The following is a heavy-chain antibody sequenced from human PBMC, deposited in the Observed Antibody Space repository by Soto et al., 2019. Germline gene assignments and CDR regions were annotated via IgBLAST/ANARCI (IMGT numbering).Heavy chain of an antibody. CDR1: GDSITRGEHF. CDR2: RYYSGTS. CDR3: ARGRGYGYGVDY. D-gene: IGHD5-18*01. Sequence: SETLSLTCTVSGDSITRGEHFWSWIRQFPGKGLEAIAYRYYSGTSFYNPSLKSRLTISVDASKNQFSLKLNSVTAADTAVYFCARGRGYGYGVDYWGQGTLVTSPQ. J-gene: IGHJ4*02. V-gene: IGHV4-30-4*08.